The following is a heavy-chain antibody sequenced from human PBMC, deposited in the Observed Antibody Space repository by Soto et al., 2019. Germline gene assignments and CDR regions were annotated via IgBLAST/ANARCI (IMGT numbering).Heavy chain of an antibody. D-gene: IGHD6-13*01. V-gene: IGHV4-61*01. CDR1: GGAVRSGSYF. CDR2: IYYSGST. Sequence: QVQLQESGPGLVKPSETLSLTCTVSGGAVRSGSYFWSWIRQPPGKGLEWIGYIYYSGSTNYNPSLKSRVTIAVDTSKNQYSLKLSSVTAADTAVYYGARDYSSPATYYSYYGMDVWGQGTKVTVFS. J-gene: IGHJ6*02. CDR3: ARDYSSPATYYSYYGMDV.